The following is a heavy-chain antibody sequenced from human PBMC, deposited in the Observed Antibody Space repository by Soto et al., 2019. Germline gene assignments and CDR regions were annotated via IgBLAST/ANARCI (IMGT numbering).Heavy chain of an antibody. V-gene: IGHV4-61*01. J-gene: IGHJ6*02. Sequence: PSETLSLTCTVSGGSVSSGSYYWSWIRQPPGKGLEWIGYIYYSGSTNYNPSLKSRVTISVDTSKNQFSLKLSSVTAADTAVYYCARVSADYGDYNYYYGMDVWGQGTTVTV. CDR2: IYYSGST. D-gene: IGHD4-17*01. CDR1: GGSVSSGSYY. CDR3: ARVSADYGDYNYYYGMDV.